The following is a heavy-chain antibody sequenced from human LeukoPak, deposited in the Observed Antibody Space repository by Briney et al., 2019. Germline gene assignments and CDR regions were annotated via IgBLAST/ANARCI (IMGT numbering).Heavy chain of an antibody. V-gene: IGHV1-18*01. CDR3: ARGVGATNAFDI. D-gene: IGHD1-26*01. Sequence: ASVTLSCKASGYTFTLYGISWVRQAPGQGQEWMGWISAYNGNTNYAQKLQGRVSMTTDTSTSTAYMELRSLRSDDTAVYYCARGVGATNAFDIWGQGTLVTVSS. CDR2: ISAYNGNT. CDR1: GYTFTLYG. J-gene: IGHJ3*02.